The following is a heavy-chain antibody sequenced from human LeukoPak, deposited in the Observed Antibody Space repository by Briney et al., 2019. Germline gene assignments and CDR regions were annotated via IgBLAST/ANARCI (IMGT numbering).Heavy chain of an antibody. CDR1: GFTFSTIA. D-gene: IGHD2-2*01. J-gene: IGHJ4*02. CDR2: ISGSGHST. V-gene: IGHV3-23*01. CDR3: AKGGYCSDTICYWGSFDY. Sequence: GGSLRLSCAPSGFTFSTIAMSWVRQAPGKGLEWVSAISGSGHSTYYADSVKGRFTISRDNSKNTLYLQMNSLRAEDTAVYYCAKGGYCSDTICYWGSFDYWGQGTLVTVSS.